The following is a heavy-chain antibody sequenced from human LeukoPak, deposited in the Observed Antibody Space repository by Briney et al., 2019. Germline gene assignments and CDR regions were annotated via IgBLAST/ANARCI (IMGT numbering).Heavy chain of an antibody. CDR3: ARGRGNSGSWYWDS. D-gene: IGHD6-13*01. CDR1: GFSFSSYW. Sequence: GGSLRLSCAASGFSFSSYWMSWVRQPPGKWLEWVANINQDGSEKYYVDSAKGRFTISRDKGKKSLYLQMNSLRIEDTAVYYCARGRGNSGSWYWDSWGQGTPVTVSS. V-gene: IGHV3-7*01. CDR2: INQDGSEK. J-gene: IGHJ4*02.